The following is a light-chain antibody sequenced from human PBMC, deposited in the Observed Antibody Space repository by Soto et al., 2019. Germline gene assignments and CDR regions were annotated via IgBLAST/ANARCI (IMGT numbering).Light chain of an antibody. CDR1: SDDIGNYNY. J-gene: IGLJ1*01. CDR3: SSYTSNTLGV. CDR2: DVS. V-gene: IGLV2-14*03. Sequence: ALTQPASVSGSPGQSITISCTGTSDDIGNYNYVSWYQQKPGKAPKIVIHDVSRRPSGVSYRFSGSKSGNTASLTISGLQAEDEADYYCSSYTSNTLGVFGTGTKVTVL.